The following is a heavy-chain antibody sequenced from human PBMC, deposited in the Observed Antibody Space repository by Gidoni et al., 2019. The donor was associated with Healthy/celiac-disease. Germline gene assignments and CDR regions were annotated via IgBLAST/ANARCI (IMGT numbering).Heavy chain of an antibody. V-gene: IGHV4-34*01. J-gene: IGHJ4*02. D-gene: IGHD5-12*01. CDR2: INHSGST. CDR3: ARGGFRRLLDY. CDR1: GGSFSGYY. Sequence: QVQLQQWGAGLLKPSETLSLTCAVYGGSFSGYYWSWIRQPPGKGLEWIGEINHSGSTNYNPSLKSRVTISVDTSKNQFSLKLSSVTAADTAVYYCARGGFRRLLDYWGQGTLVTVSS.